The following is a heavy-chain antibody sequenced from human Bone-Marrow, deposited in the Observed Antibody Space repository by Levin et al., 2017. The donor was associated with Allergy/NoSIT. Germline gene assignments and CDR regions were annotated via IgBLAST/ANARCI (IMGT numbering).Heavy chain of an antibody. CDR2: IYHSENI. Sequence: PSETLSLTCTVSGGSISSSNWWSWVRQTPGKGLEWLGEIYHSENINYNPSVESRVTMFLDKTKNQFSLNLTSMTAADTAIYYCARVYSGGFDSWGQGTLVTVSS. CDR3: ARVYSGGFDS. CDR1: GGSISSSNW. D-gene: IGHD6-25*01. J-gene: IGHJ4*02. V-gene: IGHV4-4*02.